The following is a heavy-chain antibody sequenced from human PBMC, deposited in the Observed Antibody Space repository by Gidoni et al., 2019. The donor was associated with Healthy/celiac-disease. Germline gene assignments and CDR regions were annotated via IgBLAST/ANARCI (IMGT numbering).Heavy chain of an antibody. J-gene: IGHJ4*02. Sequence: QVQLVQSGAEVKKPGASVKVSCKASGYTFTGYNMHWVRQAPGQGLEWRGWINPNRGGTNYAQKFQGRVTMTRDTSISTAYMELSRLRSDDTAVYYCARATYSSSWSDYWGQGTLVTVSS. D-gene: IGHD6-13*01. CDR3: ARATYSSSWSDY. V-gene: IGHV1-2*02. CDR1: GYTFTGYN. CDR2: INPNRGGT.